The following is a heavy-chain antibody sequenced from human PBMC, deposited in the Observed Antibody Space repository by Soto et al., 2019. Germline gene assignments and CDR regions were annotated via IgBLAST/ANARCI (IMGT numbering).Heavy chain of an antibody. CDR1: GYTFTSYD. D-gene: IGHD3-10*01. V-gene: IGHV1-8*01. CDR2: MNPNSGNT. Sequence: QVQLVQSGAEVKKPGASVKVSCKASGYTFTSYDINWVRQATGQGLEWMGWMNPNSGNTGYAQKFQGRVTMTRSTSISTAYMELSSRRSEDTAVYYWERIILGSGTTFAKNWFDPWGQGTLVTVSS. J-gene: IGHJ5*02. CDR3: ERIILGSGTTFAKNWFDP.